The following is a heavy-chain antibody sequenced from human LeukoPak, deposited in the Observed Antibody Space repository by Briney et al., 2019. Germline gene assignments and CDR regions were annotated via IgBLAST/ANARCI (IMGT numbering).Heavy chain of an antibody. J-gene: IGHJ5*02. CDR3: AKDQGWANWFDP. CDR1: GFTVSSNY. CDR2: IYSGGST. Sequence: GGSLRLSCAASGFTVSSNYMGWVRQAPGKGLEWVSVIYSGGSTYYADSVKGRFTISRDNSKNTLYLQMNSLRAEDTAVYYCAKDQGWANWFDPWGQGTLVTVSS. D-gene: IGHD6-19*01. V-gene: IGHV3-66*01.